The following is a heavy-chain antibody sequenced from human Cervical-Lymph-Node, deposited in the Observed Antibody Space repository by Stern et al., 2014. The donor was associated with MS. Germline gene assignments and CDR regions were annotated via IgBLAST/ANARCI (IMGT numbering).Heavy chain of an antibody. V-gene: IGHV3-74*01. CDR3: VKEGFWSLDY. CDR1: GFTFSTTW. D-gene: IGHD3-3*01. CDR2: IKGDGTLT. Sequence: EVQLEESGGGLVQPGGSLRLSCVASGFTFSTTWMHWVRQGPGKGLGWVARIKGDGTLTHYADSVRGRFSISRDNTENTVHLHMNSLRVEETAVYYCVKEGFWSLDYWGQGTLVTVSS. J-gene: IGHJ4*02.